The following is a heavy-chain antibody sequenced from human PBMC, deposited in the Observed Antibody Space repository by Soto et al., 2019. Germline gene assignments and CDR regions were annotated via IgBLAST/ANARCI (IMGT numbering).Heavy chain of an antibody. CDR1: GCSLSTSGVG. V-gene: IGHV2-5*02. CDR2: IYWDDDK. D-gene: IGHD4-17*01. CDR3: AHISTLNDYGNDAFDI. Sequence: QITLKESGPTLVKPTQTLTLTCTFSGCSLSTSGVGVGWIRQPPGKALEGLALIYWDDDKRYSPSLKSRLTITKDTSKNQVVLTMTNMDPVDTATYYCAHISTLNDYGNDAFDIWGQGTMVTVSS. J-gene: IGHJ3*02.